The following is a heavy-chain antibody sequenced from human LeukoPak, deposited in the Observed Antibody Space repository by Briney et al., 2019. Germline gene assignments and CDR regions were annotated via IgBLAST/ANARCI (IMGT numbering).Heavy chain of an antibody. CDR1: GGSFSGYY. D-gene: IGHD2-15*01. Sequence: PSETLSLTCAVYGGSFSGYYWSWIRQPPGKGLEWIGEINHSGSTNYNPSLKSRVTISVDTSKNQFSLKLTSVTAADTAIYYCAGPGGGPIRWGQGSLVTVSS. CDR3: AGPGGGPIR. CDR2: INHSGST. J-gene: IGHJ4*02. V-gene: IGHV4-34*01.